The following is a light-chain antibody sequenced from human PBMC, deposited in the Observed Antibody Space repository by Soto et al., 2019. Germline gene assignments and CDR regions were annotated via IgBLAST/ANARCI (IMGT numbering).Light chain of an antibody. CDR1: QGIGSW. J-gene: IGKJ5*01. CDR2: AAS. Sequence: DIPMTQSPSSLSASVGDRVTITCRASQGIGSWLAWYQQKPGKAPKLLIYAASSLLSGVPSRFSGSGSGTDFTLTINSLQPEDFATYYCQQAYSFPITFGQGARLEI. V-gene: IGKV1-12*01. CDR3: QQAYSFPIT.